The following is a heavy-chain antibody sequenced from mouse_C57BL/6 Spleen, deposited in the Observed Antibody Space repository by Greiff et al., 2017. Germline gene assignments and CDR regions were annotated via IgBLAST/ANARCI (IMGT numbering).Heavy chain of an antibody. J-gene: IGHJ4*01. CDR2: ISDGGSSP. V-gene: IGHV5-4*01. CDR3: ARKTTVAPYAMDY. Sequence: EVHLVESGGGLVKPGGSLKLSCAASGFTFSSYAMSWVRQTPEKRLEWVATISDGGSSPYYPDNVKGRFTISRDNAKNNLYLQMSHLKAEDTAMYYCARKTTVAPYAMDYWGQGTAVTVSS. CDR1: GFTFSSYA. D-gene: IGHD1-1*01.